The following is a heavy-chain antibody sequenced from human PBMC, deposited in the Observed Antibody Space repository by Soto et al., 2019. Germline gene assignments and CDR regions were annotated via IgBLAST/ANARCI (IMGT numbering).Heavy chain of an antibody. D-gene: IGHD3-22*01. CDR3: GRVRRSSGYYYGY. CDR1: GYTFTSYY. Sequence: GASVKVSCKASGYTFTSYYMHWVRQAPGLGLEWMGIINPSGGSTSYAQKFQGRVTMTRDTCTSTVYMELSSLRSEDTAVYYCGRVRRSSGYYYGYWGQGTPVTVSS. V-gene: IGHV1-46*01. J-gene: IGHJ4*02. CDR2: INPSGGST.